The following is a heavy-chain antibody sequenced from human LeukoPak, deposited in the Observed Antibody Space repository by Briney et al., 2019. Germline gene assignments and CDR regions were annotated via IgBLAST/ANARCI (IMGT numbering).Heavy chain of an antibody. Sequence: PGGSLRLSCAAFGFSLSRYWMHWVRQAPGKGLVWGSRINTDGSSTSYADSVQGRFTIPRDNAKNTLYVQMNSLRTEDTAVYYSAREPYEYHYDIPGRLARWGPGTLVTLSS. CDR3: AREPYEYHYDIPGRLAR. J-gene: IGHJ5*02. CDR2: INTDGSST. D-gene: IGHD3-22*01. CDR1: GFSLSRYW. V-gene: IGHV3-74*01.